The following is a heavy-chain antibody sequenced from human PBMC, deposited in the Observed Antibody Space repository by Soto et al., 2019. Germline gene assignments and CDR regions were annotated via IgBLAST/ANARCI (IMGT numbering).Heavy chain of an antibody. CDR3: ARALYCSSTSCYAEHWFDP. J-gene: IGHJ5*02. V-gene: IGHV1-18*01. CDR1: GYTFTSYG. Sequence: ASVKVSCKASGYTFTSYGISWVRQAPGQGLEWMGWISAYNGNTNYAQKLQGRVTMTTDTSTSTAYMELRSLRSDDTAVYYCARALYCSSTSCYAEHWFDPWGQGTLVTVPQ. CDR2: ISAYNGNT. D-gene: IGHD2-2*01.